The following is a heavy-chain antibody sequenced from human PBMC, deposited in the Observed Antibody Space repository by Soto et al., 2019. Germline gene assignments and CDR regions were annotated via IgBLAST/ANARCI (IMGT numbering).Heavy chain of an antibody. D-gene: IGHD6-19*01. V-gene: IGHV4-4*02. J-gene: IGHJ4*02. Sequence: SETLSLTXAVSGDSVTSNVWWSWVRQPPGKGLEWIGEAYHNGLTDYNPSLKSRVTMSVDTSKNEFSLKLTSLTAADTAIYYCARDAAVPGESDRFDYWGQGTLVTVSS. CDR3: ARDAAVPGESDRFDY. CDR2: AYHNGLT. CDR1: GDSVTSNVW.